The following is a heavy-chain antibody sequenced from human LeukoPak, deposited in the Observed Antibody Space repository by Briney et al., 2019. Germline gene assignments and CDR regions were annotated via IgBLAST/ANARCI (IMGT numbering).Heavy chain of an antibody. Sequence: PSETLSLTCTVSGVSISSYYWSWIRQPAGKGLEWIGRIYTSGSTDYNPSLKSRVTISVDTSKNQFSLKLSSVTAADTAVYYCARHEYSSSWYLDYWGQGTLVTVSS. CDR2: IYTSGST. V-gene: IGHV4-4*07. J-gene: IGHJ4*02. CDR3: ARHEYSSSWYLDY. CDR1: GVSISSYY. D-gene: IGHD6-13*01.